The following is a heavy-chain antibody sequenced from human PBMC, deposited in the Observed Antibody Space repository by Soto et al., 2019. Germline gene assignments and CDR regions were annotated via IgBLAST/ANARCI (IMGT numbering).Heavy chain of an antibody. J-gene: IGHJ4*02. Sequence: EVHLMESGGGLVQTGGSLRLSCAIFRRDWMNWVRQAPGKGLEWVAHTNQDGSKKYYVDSVKGRFTISRDNSKNSLYLQMDDLRAGDTAMYYCSGGVGDAFWGQGTLVTVSS. CDR1: IFRRDW. D-gene: IGHD1-26*01. CDR2: TNQDGSKK. CDR3: SGGVGDAF. V-gene: IGHV3-7*04.